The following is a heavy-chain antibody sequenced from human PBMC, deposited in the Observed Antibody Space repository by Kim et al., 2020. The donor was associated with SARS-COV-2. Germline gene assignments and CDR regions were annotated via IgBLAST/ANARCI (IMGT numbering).Heavy chain of an antibody. J-gene: IGHJ4*01. CDR1: GFSFSNYA. V-gene: IGHV3-30*04. Sequence: GESLRLSCAASGFSFSNYAMFWVRQAPGKGLEWVALISYDGTNKDYADSVKGRFTISRDNSKSTLYLQMNSLRVADTAVYFCARKPTTSSWSYYFEYWGQGTLVTVSS. CDR2: ISYDGTNK. D-gene: IGHD6-13*01. CDR3: ARKPTTSSWSYYFEY.